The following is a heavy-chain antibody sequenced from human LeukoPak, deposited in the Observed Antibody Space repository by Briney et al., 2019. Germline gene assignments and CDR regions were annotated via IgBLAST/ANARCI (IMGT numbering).Heavy chain of an antibody. D-gene: IGHD2-2*01. CDR2: INTEGSST. CDR1: GFTFRTYW. V-gene: IGHV3-74*01. J-gene: IGHJ3*02. CDR3: AREPSRRALDI. Sequence: GGSLRLSCAASGFTFRTYWMHWVRHAPGKGLMWVSRINTEGSSTSYADSVKGRFTISRDNAKNTLYLQMNSLRAEDTAVYYCAREPSRRALDIWGQGTMVTVSS.